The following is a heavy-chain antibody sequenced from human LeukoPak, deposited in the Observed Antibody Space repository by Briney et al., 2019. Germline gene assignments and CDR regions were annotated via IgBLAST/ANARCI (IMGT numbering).Heavy chain of an antibody. D-gene: IGHD3-22*01. CDR3: AREDLYYYDSSGSEYFHH. J-gene: IGHJ1*01. Sequence: ASVKVSCRASGGTFSSYAISWVRQAPGQGLEWMGGIIPIFGTANYAQKFQGRVTITADESTSTAYMELSRLRSDDTAVYYCAREDLYYYDSSGSEYFHHWGQGTLVTVSS. CDR1: GGTFSSYA. CDR2: IIPIFGTA. V-gene: IGHV1-69*01.